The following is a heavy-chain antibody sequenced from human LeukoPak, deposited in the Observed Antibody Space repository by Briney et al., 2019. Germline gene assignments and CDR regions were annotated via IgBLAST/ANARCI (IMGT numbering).Heavy chain of an antibody. Sequence: GGSLRLSCAASGFTFSSSAMSWVRQAPGKGLEWVSAISNNGGYTYYADSVQGRFTISRDNSKSTLCLQMNSLRAEDTAVYYCAKDEPIFGVVIPPDYWGQGTLVTVSS. CDR2: ISNNGGYT. CDR1: GFTFSSSA. J-gene: IGHJ4*02. D-gene: IGHD3-3*01. V-gene: IGHV3-23*01. CDR3: AKDEPIFGVVIPPDY.